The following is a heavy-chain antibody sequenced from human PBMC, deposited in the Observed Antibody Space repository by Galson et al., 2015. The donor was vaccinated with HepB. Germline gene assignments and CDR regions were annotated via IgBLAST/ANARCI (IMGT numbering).Heavy chain of an antibody. V-gene: IGHV4-39*01. Sequence: TLSLTCTVSSGSITFPNYYWGWIRQSPEKGLEWIGSIYYGGNTYYNPSLRSRLTFPVDTSKNQFPLKLSSMTAADTAVYYCARHIAYSSGWADYWGQGTLVTVSS. CDR1: SGSITFPNYY. CDR2: IYYGGNT. CDR3: ARHIAYSSGWADY. J-gene: IGHJ4*02. D-gene: IGHD6-19*01.